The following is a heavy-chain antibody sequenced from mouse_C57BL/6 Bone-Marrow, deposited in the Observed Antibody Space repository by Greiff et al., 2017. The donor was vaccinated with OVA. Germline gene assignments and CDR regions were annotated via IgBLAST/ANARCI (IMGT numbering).Heavy chain of an antibody. Sequence: DVKLEESGGGLVKPGGSLKLSCAASGFTFSDYGMHWVRQAPEKGLEWVAYISSGSSTIYYADTVKGRFTISRDNAKNTLFLQMTSLRSEDTAMYYCARGTVVARYYAMDYWGQGTSVTVSS. CDR1: GFTFSDYG. J-gene: IGHJ4*01. D-gene: IGHD1-1*01. CDR2: ISSGSSTI. V-gene: IGHV5-17*01. CDR3: ARGTVVARYYAMDY.